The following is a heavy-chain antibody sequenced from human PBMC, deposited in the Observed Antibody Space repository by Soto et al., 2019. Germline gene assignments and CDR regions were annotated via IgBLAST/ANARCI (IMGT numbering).Heavy chain of an antibody. J-gene: IGHJ3*02. V-gene: IGHV3-30*18. Sequence: QVQLVESGGGVVQPGRSLRLSCAASGFTFSSYGMHWVRQAPGKGLEWVAVISYDGSNKYYADSVKGRFTFSRDNSKNTLYLQMNSLRAEDTAVYYCAKDGGYYYGSGDSDDAFDIWGQGTMVTVSS. CDR2: ISYDGSNK. D-gene: IGHD3-10*01. CDR1: GFTFSSYG. CDR3: AKDGGYYYGSGDSDDAFDI.